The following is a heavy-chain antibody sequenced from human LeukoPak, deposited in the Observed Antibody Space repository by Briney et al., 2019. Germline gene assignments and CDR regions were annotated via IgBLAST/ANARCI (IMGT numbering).Heavy chain of an antibody. V-gene: IGHV3-11*01. CDR1: GFTFSDYY. CDR3: ASPGAPGLFDP. CDR2: ISSSGNTI. D-gene: IGHD1-14*01. Sequence: PGGSLRLSCAASGFTFSDYYMSWIRQAPGKGLEWVSYISSSGNTIYYADSVKGRFTISRDNAKNSLYLRMNSLRAEDTAVYYCASPGAPGLFDPWGQGTLVTVSS. J-gene: IGHJ5*02.